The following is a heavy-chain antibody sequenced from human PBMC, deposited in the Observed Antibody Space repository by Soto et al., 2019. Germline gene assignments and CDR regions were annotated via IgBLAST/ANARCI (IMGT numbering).Heavy chain of an antibody. D-gene: IGHD6-6*01. CDR2: ISYDGSNK. CDR3: AKPLVAARPKGSYYGMDV. J-gene: IGHJ6*02. V-gene: IGHV3-30*18. Sequence: QVQLVESGGGVVQPGRSLRLSCAASGFTFSSYGMHWVRQAPGKGLEWVAVISYDGSNKYYADSVKGRFTISRDNSKNTQXLQMNSLRAEDTAVYYRAKPLVAARPKGSYYGMDVWGQGTTVTVSS. CDR1: GFTFSSYG.